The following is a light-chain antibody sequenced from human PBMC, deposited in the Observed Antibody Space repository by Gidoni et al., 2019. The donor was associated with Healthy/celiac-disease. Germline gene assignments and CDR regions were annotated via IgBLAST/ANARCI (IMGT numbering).Light chain of an antibody. J-gene: IGKJ2*01. CDR3: QQYNSYPYT. CDR2: KAS. CDR1: QSIRSW. V-gene: IGKV1-5*03. Sequence: DIQMTQSPSTLSASVGDRVTITGRASQSIRSWLAWYQQKPGKAPKLLIYKASSLESGVPARFSGSGSGTEFTLTISSLQPDDVATYYCQQYNSYPYTFGQGTKLEIK.